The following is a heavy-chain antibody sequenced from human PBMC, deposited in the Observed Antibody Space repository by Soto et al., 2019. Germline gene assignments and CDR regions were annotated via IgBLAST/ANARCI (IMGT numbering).Heavy chain of an antibody. CDR2: INPNSGGT. CDR3: ARALPDVLRYFDWLSLYYFDY. Sequence: ASVKVSCKASGYTFTGYYMHWVRQAPGQGLEWMGWINPNSGGTNYAQKFQGWVTMTRDTSISTAYMELSRLRSDDTAVYYCARALPDVLRYFDWLSLYYFDYWGQGTLVTSPQ. CDR1: GYTFTGYY. D-gene: IGHD3-9*01. J-gene: IGHJ4*02. V-gene: IGHV1-2*04.